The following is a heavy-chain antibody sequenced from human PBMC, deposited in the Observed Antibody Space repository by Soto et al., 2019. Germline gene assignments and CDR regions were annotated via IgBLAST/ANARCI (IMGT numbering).Heavy chain of an antibody. D-gene: IGHD4-17*01. CDR1: GGSVSSGSYY. CDR3: ARAHYGNYGYGMDV. Sequence: SETLSLTCTVSGGSVSSGSYYWSWIRQPPGKGLEWIGYIYYSGSTNYNPSLKSRVTISVDTSKNQFSLKLSSVTAADTAVYYCARAHYGNYGYGMDVWGQGTTVTVSS. J-gene: IGHJ6*02. CDR2: IYYSGST. V-gene: IGHV4-61*01.